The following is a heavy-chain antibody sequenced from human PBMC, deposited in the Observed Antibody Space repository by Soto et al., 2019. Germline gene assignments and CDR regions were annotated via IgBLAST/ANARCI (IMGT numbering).Heavy chain of an antibody. V-gene: IGHV3-74*03. CDR2: INRDGSST. CDR1: GFTFINYW. CDR3: AKGGYYSYDAFDM. Sequence: GGSLRLSCAASGFTFINYWTHWVRQAPGKGLVWVSRINRDGSSTTYADSVKGRFTISRDNAKNTLDLQMNSLRAEDTAVYYCAKGGYYSYDAFDMWGQGTMVTVS. J-gene: IGHJ3*02. D-gene: IGHD3-22*01.